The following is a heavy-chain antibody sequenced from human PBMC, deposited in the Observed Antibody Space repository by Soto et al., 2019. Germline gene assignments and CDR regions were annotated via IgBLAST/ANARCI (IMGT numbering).Heavy chain of an antibody. J-gene: IGHJ4*02. CDR3: TTKNLGYCTNGVCYKYYFDY. Sequence: GGSMRLCSAASGVTFSNAWMSWVRKAPGKGLEWVGRIKSKTDGGTTDYAAPVKGRFTISRDDSKNTLYLQMNSLKTEDTAVYYCTTKNLGYCTNGVCYKYYFDYWGQGTLVTVSS. D-gene: IGHD2-8*01. V-gene: IGHV3-15*01. CDR1: GVTFSNAW. CDR2: IKSKTDGGTT.